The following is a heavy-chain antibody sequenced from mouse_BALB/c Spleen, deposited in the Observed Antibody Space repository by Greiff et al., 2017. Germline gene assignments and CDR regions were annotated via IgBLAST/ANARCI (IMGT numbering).Heavy chain of an antibody. D-gene: IGHD2-1*01. CDR2: IDPENGNT. J-gene: IGHJ4*01. V-gene: IGHV14-1*02. Sequence: EVKLQESGAELVRPGALVKLSCKASGFNIKDYYMHWVKQRPEQGLEWIGWIDPENGNTIYDPKFQGKASITADTSSNTAYLQLSSLTSGDTAVYYCARSLYYGNPYAMDYWGQGTSVTVSS. CDR1: GFNIKDYY. CDR3: ARSLYYGNPYAMDY.